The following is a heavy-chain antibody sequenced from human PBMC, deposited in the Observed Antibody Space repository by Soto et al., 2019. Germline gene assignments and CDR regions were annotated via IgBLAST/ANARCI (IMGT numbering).Heavy chain of an antibody. CDR2: IIPIFGTA. CDR3: ARGLRNDYYYYCGMDV. V-gene: IGHV1-69*01. CDR1: GGTFSSYA. Sequence: QVQLVQSGAEVKKPGSSVKVSCKASGGTFSSYAISWVRQAPGQGLEWMGGIIPIFGTATYAQKFQGRVTITADESTSTAYMELSSLRSEDTAVYYCARGLRNDYYYYCGMDVWGQGTTVTVSS. D-gene: IGHD1-1*01. J-gene: IGHJ6*02.